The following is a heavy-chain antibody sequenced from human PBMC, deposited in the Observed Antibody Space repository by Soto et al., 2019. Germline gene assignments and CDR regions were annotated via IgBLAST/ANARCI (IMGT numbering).Heavy chain of an antibody. CDR3: TRFPGYSYSMDV. J-gene: IGHJ6*02. Sequence: QVQLQESGPGLVKPSETLSLTCTVSGGSISTYYWNWIRQPAGKGLEWIGRIYTSGSTNCTPSLQRRVTMSVDTSKNQFSLKLSSVTASDTAVYYCTRFPGYSYSMDVWGQGTTGTVSS. CDR1: GGSISTYY. CDR2: IYTSGST. V-gene: IGHV4-4*07.